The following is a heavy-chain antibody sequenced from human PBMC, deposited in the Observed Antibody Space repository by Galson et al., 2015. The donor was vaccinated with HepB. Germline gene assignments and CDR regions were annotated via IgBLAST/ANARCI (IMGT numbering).Heavy chain of an antibody. J-gene: IGHJ5*02. CDR1: GYSFTSYW. V-gene: IGHV5-51*01. Sequence: QSGAEVKKPGESLKISCKGSGYSFTSYWIGWVRQMPGKGLEWMGIIYPGDSDTRYSPSFQGQVTISADKSISTAYLQWSSLKASDTAMYYCARRPPHPRGGGGVEMATTWFDPWGQGTLVTVSS. CDR2: IYPGDSDT. CDR3: ARRPPHPRGGGGVEMATTWFDP. D-gene: IGHD5-24*01.